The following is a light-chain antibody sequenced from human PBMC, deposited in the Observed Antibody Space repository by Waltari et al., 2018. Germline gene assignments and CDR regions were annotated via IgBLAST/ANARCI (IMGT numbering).Light chain of an antibody. CDR2: DVS. J-gene: IGLJ2*01. CDR3: SSYTSSSTLV. CDR1: SRDGGGYNY. Sequence: QSALTQPASVSGSPGQSITIPCTGTSRDGGGYNYVPWYQQHPGKAPKLMIYDVSNRPSGVSNRFSGSKSGNTASLTISGLQAEDEADYYCSSYTSSSTLVFGGGTKLTVL. V-gene: IGLV2-14*03.